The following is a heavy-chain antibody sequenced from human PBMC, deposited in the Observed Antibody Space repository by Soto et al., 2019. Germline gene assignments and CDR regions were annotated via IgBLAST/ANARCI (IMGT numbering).Heavy chain of an antibody. J-gene: IGHJ4*02. Sequence: QITLNDPGPTVVRPTETLTLTCRFSGFSLTTRVVGVGWIRQSPGKAPEWLALIYWDDDKRYSASLNSRFTITKETSKNKVVLTVSDLDPTDTATYYCAHRVLRTVFGLVTTTAIYFDFWGQGTPVAVSS. CDR3: AHRVLRTVFGLVTTTAIYFDF. V-gene: IGHV2-5*02. D-gene: IGHD3-3*01. CDR2: IYWDDDK. CDR1: GFSLTTRVVG.